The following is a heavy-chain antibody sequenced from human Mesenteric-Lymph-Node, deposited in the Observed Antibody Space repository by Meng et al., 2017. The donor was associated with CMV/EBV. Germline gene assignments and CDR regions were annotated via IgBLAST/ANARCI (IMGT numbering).Heavy chain of an antibody. D-gene: IGHD2-2*01. Sequence: ASVKVSCKASGYTFTDYYIHWLRQAPGQGLEWMGWIKLNSGGTKYAQKFQGRVTMTWDTSISTAYMELSRLRSDDTAVYYCARDPGCDNPSCYGIGWDLWGQGTLVTVSS. J-gene: IGHJ5*02. V-gene: IGHV1-2*02. CDR2: IKLNSGGT. CDR3: ARDPGCDNPSCYGIGWDL. CDR1: GYTFTDYY.